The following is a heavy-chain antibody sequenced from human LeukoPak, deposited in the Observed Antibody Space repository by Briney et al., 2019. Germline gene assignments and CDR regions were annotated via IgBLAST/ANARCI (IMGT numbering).Heavy chain of an antibody. CDR3: AKYITLIVVVISGAFDY. J-gene: IGHJ4*02. Sequence: AGGSLRLSCAASGFTLSSYAMSWVRQAPGKWLEWVSAISGSGGSTYYADSVKGRFTISRDNSKNTLYLQMNSLRAEDTAVYYCAKYITLIVVVISGAFDYWGQGTLVTVSS. D-gene: IGHD3-22*01. V-gene: IGHV3-23*01. CDR2: ISGSGGST. CDR1: GFTLSSYA.